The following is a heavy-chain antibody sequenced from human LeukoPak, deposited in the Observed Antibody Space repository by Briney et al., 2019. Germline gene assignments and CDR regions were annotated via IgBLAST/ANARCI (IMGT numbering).Heavy chain of an antibody. D-gene: IGHD3-22*01. V-gene: IGHV4-59*01. CDR2: IYYSGST. CDR3: TRGSIAYYYMDV. Sequence: SETLSLTCPVSGGSISSYYWSWIRQPPGKGLEGIGNIYYSGSTNYNPSLKSQVTISVDTSKNQFSLKLSSVTAADTAVYYCTRGSIAYYYMDVWGKGTTVTISS. J-gene: IGHJ6*03. CDR1: GGSISSYY.